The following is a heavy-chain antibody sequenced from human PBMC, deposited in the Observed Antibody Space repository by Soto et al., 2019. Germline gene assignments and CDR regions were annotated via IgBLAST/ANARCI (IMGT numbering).Heavy chain of an antibody. D-gene: IGHD2-21*01. CDR2: ITTSGDTV. CDR3: ARDSSCSGGDCYSPDWLDP. J-gene: IGHJ5*02. V-gene: IGHV3-48*03. CDR1: GFAFITYE. Sequence: VGSLRLSCAASGFAFITYEMNWVRQTPGKGLEWVAYITTSGDTVYYADSVKGRFTLSRDNAENSLSLQMNSLRADDTAVYFCARDSSCSGGDCYSPDWLDPWGQGTLVTVSS.